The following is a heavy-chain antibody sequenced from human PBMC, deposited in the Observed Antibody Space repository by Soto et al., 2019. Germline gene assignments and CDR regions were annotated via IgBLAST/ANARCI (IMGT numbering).Heavy chain of an antibody. CDR2: IKSKTDGGTT. V-gene: IGHV3-15*07. Sequence: GGFLRLSCAASGFTFSNAWMNWVRQAPGKGLEWVGRIKSKTDGGTTDYAAPVKGRFTISRDDSKNTVFLQMNSLRAEDTAVYYCATESFDYWGQGTLVTVSS. CDR3: ATESFDY. J-gene: IGHJ4*02. CDR1: GFTFSNAW.